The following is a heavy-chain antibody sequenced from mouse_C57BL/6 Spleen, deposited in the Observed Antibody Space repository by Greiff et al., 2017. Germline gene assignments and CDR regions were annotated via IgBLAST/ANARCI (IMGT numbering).Heavy chain of an antibody. CDR2: IHPSDSDT. CDR3: AIGYYYGSSLDY. J-gene: IGHJ2*01. V-gene: IGHV1-74*01. Sequence: QVQLQQPGADLVKPGASVKVSCKASGYTFTSYWMHWVKQRPGQGLEWIGRIHPSDSDTIYNQQFKGKATLTVDKYSSTACMQRSSLTSEDSAVYYCAIGYYYGSSLDYWGQGTTLTVSS. CDR1: GYTFTSYW. D-gene: IGHD1-1*01.